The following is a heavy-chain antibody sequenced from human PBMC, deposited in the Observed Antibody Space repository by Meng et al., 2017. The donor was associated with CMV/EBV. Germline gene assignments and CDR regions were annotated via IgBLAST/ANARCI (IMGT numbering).Heavy chain of an antibody. D-gene: IGHD3-3*01. CDR1: GGAFSGYY. V-gene: IGHV4-34*01. J-gene: IGHJ5*02. CDR3: ARVWVRPAVLRFLKSVRFDP. Sequence: HVHRQHSGAGLLKPPETLSLTCAVYGGAFSGYYWSWIRQPPGKGLEWIGEINHSGSTNYNPSLKSRVTISVDTSKNQFSLKLSSVTAADTAVYYCARVWVRPAVLRFLKSVRFDPWGQGTLVTVSS. CDR2: INHSGST.